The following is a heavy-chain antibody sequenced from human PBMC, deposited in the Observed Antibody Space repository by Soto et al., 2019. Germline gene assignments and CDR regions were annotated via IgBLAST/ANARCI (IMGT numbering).Heavy chain of an antibody. V-gene: IGHV3-30*18. J-gene: IGHJ4*02. CDR2: ISCDGSNK. D-gene: IGHD3-16*01. CDR1: GFTFSSYG. Sequence: GGSLRLSCAASGFTFSSYGMHWVRQAPGKGLEWVAVISCDGSNKYYADSVKGRFTISRDNSKNTLYLQMNSLRAEDTGVYYSAKIIVGGSGAPNDYWGQGPLVPVSS. CDR3: AKIIVGGSGAPNDY.